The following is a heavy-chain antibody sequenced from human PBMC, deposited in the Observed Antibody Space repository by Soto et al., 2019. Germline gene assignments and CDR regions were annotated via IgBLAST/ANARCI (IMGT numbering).Heavy chain of an antibody. V-gene: IGHV3-9*01. Sequence: EVQLVESGGGLVQPGRSLRLSCAASGFTFDDYAMHWVRQAPGKGLEWVSGISWNSGSIGYADSVKGRFTISRDNAKKSLYLQMNSLRAEDTALYYCAKGNYDILTGYFYYFDYWCQGTLVTVSS. CDR2: ISWNSGSI. D-gene: IGHD3-9*01. CDR3: AKGNYDILTGYFYYFDY. J-gene: IGHJ4*02. CDR1: GFTFDDYA.